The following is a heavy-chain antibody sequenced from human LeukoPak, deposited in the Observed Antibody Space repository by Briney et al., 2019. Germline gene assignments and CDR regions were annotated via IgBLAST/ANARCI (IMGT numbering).Heavy chain of an antibody. V-gene: IGHV1-24*01. CDR2: FDPEDGET. Sequence: VASVKVSCKVSGYTLTELSMHWVRQAPGKGLEWMGGFDPEDGETIYAQKFQGRVTMTEDTSTDTAYMELSSLRSEDTAVYYCATFFTMVRGVIIGLKVPNCTWGQGTLVTASS. J-gene: IGHJ5*02. D-gene: IGHD3-10*01. CDR3: ATFFTMVRGVIIGLKVPNCT. CDR1: GYTLTELS.